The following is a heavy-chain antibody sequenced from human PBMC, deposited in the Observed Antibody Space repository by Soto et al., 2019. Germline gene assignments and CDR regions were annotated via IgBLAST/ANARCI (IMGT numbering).Heavy chain of an antibody. D-gene: IGHD3-22*01. V-gene: IGHV4-59*08. CDR3: ARLNYDSSVEPYYFDY. CDR2: IYYRGST. CDR1: GGSISSYY. J-gene: IGHJ4*02. Sequence: QVQLQESGPGLVKPSETLSLTCPVSGGSISSYYWSWIRQPPGKGLEWIGYIYYRGSTNYNPSLTSRVTLSVDTSKNQFSLKLSSVTAADTAVYYCARLNYDSSVEPYYFDYWGQGTLVTVSS.